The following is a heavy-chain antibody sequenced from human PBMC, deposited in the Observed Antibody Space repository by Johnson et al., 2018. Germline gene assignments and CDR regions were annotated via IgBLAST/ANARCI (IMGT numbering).Heavy chain of an antibody. V-gene: IGHV4-59*12. CDR2: IYHSGST. Sequence: QVQLQESGPGLVKPSETLSLTCSVSGGSFSSYYWSWIRQPPGKGLEWIGYIYHSGSTNYNPSLKSRVTISVDTSKNQFSLKLSSVTAADTAGYYCARAPSFIAAAGTGYYYYYMDVWGKGTTVTVSS. CDR1: GGSFSSYY. CDR3: ARAPSFIAAAGTGYYYYYMDV. J-gene: IGHJ6*03. D-gene: IGHD6-13*01.